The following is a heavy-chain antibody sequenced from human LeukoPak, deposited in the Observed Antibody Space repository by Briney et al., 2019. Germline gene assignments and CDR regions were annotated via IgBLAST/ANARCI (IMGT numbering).Heavy chain of an antibody. J-gene: IGHJ4*02. CDR1: GFTFRDYY. Sequence: GGSLRLSCAASGFTFRDYYMSWIRQAPGKGLEWVSYISSSGSTIYYADSVKGRFTISRDNAKNSLYLQMNSLRAEDTAVYYCARVSYGDYRYFDYWGQGTLVTVSS. CDR2: ISSSGSTI. V-gene: IGHV3-11*04. CDR3: ARVSYGDYRYFDY. D-gene: IGHD4-17*01.